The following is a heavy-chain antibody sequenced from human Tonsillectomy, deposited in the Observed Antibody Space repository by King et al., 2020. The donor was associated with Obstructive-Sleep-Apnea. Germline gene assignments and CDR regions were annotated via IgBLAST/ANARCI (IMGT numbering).Heavy chain of an antibody. CDR3: ARGLLGYYDSSGYPEYYFDY. CDR2: IYYSGST. J-gene: IGHJ4*02. D-gene: IGHD3-22*01. V-gene: IGHV4-39*07. Sequence: LQLQESGPGLVKPSETLSLTCTVSGGSISSSSYYWGWIRQPPGKGLEWIGSIYYSGSTYYNPSLKSRVTISVDTSKNQFSLKLSSVTAADTAVYYCARGLLGYYDSSGYPEYYFDYWGQGTLVTVSS. CDR1: GGSISSSSYY.